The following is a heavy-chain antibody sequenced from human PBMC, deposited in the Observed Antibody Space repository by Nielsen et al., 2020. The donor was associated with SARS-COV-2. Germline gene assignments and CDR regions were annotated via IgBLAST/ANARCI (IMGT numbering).Heavy chain of an antibody. CDR1: GYSFTSYW. CDR3: ARLGGIAVAGVFYYYYGMDV. Sequence: GGSLRLSCKGSGYSFTSYWIGWVRQMPGKGLEWMGIIYPGDSDTRYSPSFQGQVTISADKSISTAYLQWSSLKASDTAMYYCARLGGIAVAGVFYYYYGMDVWGQGTTVTVSS. D-gene: IGHD6-19*01. V-gene: IGHV5-51*01. CDR2: IYPGDSDT. J-gene: IGHJ6*02.